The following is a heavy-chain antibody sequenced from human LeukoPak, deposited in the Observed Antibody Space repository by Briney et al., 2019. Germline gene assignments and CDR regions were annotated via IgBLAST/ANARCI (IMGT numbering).Heavy chain of an antibody. J-gene: IGHJ6*04. CDR3: ARVYGDYAVDV. D-gene: IGHD4-17*01. CDR1: GFTFSDYY. CDR2: ISKSGSTV. Sequence: GGSLRLSCAASGFTFSDYYMSWIRQAPGKGLEGVSYISKSGSTVYYADPVKGRFTISRDNAKNSLYLQMNSLRAEDTAVYYCARVYGDYAVDVWGKGTTVTVSS. V-gene: IGHV3-11*04.